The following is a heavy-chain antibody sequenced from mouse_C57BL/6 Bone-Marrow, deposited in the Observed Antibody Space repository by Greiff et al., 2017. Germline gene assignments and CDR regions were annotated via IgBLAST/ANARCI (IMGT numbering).Heavy chain of an antibody. D-gene: IGHD2-4*01. V-gene: IGHV3-6*01. J-gene: IGHJ1*03. Sequence: EVKLQESGPGLVKPSQSLSLTCSVTGYSITSGYYWNWIRQFPGNKLEWMGYISYDGSNNYNPSLKNRISITRDTSKNQFFLKLNSVTTEDTATYYCARADYYRYFDVWGTGTTVTVSS. CDR3: ARADYYRYFDV. CDR1: GYSITSGYY. CDR2: ISYDGSN.